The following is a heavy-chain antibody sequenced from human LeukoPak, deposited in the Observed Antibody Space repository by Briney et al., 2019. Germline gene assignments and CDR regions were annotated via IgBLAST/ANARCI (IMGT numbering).Heavy chain of an antibody. J-gene: IGHJ4*02. Sequence: PSETLSLTCTVSGGSISSYYWSWIRQPPGKGLEWIGYIYYSGSTNYNPSLKSRVTISVDTSKNQFSVKLSSVTAADTAVYYCARGWDPGIIDYWGQGTLVTVSS. CDR2: IYYSGST. CDR3: ARGWDPGIIDY. CDR1: GGSISSYY. V-gene: IGHV4-59*08. D-gene: IGHD6-19*01.